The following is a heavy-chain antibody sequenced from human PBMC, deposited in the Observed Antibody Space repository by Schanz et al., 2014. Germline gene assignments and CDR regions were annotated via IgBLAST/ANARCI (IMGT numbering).Heavy chain of an antibody. CDR1: GVSIGGYY. J-gene: IGHJ6*02. CDR3: ARLGVGDKAYYYYGTDV. D-gene: IGHD1-26*01. Sequence: QVQLQESGPGLVKPSETLSLTCTVSGVSIGGYYWSWIRQPPGKGLEWIGYIFFSGSTTYNPSFNVRGTLSVAFPRTQSARNLASVTAADTAVYYCARLGVGDKAYYYYGTDVWGQGTTVLVSS. CDR2: IFFSGST. V-gene: IGHV4-59*08.